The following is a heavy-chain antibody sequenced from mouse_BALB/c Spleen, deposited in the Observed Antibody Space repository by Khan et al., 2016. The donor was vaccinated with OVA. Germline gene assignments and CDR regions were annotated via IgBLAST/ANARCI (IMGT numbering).Heavy chain of an antibody. CDR2: LYPVDGTS. CDR3: ARGYYGYLDY. J-gene: IGHJ2*01. Sequence: QVQLQQSGPELVRPGASVKMSCKASGYTLTSYYIHWVKQRPGQGLEWIGWLYPVDGTSKYNEKFRGKSTLTADKSSSTAYMLLSSLTSEDSAIYFRARGYYGYLDYWGQGTTLTVSS. D-gene: IGHD1-1*01. V-gene: IGHV1S56*01. CDR1: GYTLTSYY.